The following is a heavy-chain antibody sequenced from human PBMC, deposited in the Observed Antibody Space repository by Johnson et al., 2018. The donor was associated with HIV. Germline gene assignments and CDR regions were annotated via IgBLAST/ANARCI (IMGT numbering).Heavy chain of an antibody. CDR3: ARDGRKLTYYYDSSGYDDAFDI. Sequence: QVQLVEFGGGVVQPGRSLRLSCAASGFTFSSYAMHWVRQAPGKGLEWVAVISYDGSNKYYADSVKGRFTISRDNSKNSLYMQMNSLRAEDTALYYCARDGRKLTYYYDSSGYDDAFDIWGQGTMVTVAS. J-gene: IGHJ3*02. CDR2: ISYDGSNK. CDR1: GFTFSSYA. V-gene: IGHV3-30*04. D-gene: IGHD3-22*01.